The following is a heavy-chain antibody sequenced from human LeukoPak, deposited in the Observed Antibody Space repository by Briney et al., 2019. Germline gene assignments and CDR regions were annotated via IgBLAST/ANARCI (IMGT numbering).Heavy chain of an antibody. CDR1: GFTFSNAW. CDR3: TTRRDG. D-gene: IGHD5-24*01. V-gene: IGHV3-15*01. CDR2: IKSKTDGGTT. Sequence: GGPLRLSCAAPGFTFSNAWMSWGRQAPGKGLEWDERIKSKTDGGTTDYAAPVKGRFTISRDHSKNTLYLQKNSLKTEDTGVYYCTTRRDGWGQGTMVTVSS. J-gene: IGHJ4*02.